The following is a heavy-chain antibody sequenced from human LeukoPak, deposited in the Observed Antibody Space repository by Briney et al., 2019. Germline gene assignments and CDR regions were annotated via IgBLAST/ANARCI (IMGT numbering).Heavy chain of an antibody. CDR1: GFTFTNYG. CDR2: ITPDAGRT. CDR3: VQDWAWGAFGY. D-gene: IGHD7-27*01. V-gene: IGHV3-23*01. J-gene: IGHJ4*02. Sequence: GGSLGLSCAASGFTFTNYGMNWVRQAPGKGLEWVSGITPDAGRTYYADSVKGRFTIYRDNSKNTVYLQMNSLGAEDTAVYYCVQDWAWGAFGYWGQGTLVTVSS.